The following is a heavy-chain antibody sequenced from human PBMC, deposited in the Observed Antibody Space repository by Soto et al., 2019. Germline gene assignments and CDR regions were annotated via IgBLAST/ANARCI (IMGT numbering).Heavy chain of an antibody. CDR2: ISGSGGST. CDR1: GFTFSSYA. D-gene: IGHD4-17*01. CDR3: AKSHHDYGDTPADAFDI. Sequence: PGGSLRLSCAASGFTFSSYAMSWVRQAPGKGLEWVSAISGSGGSTYYADSVKGRFTISRDNSKNTLYLQMNSLRAGDTAVYYCAKSHHDYGDTPADAFDIWGQGTMVTVSS. V-gene: IGHV3-23*01. J-gene: IGHJ3*02.